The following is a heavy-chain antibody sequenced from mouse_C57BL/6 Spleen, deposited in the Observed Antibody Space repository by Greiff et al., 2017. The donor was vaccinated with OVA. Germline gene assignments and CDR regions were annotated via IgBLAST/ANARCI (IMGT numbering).Heavy chain of an antibody. Sequence: EVHLVESGGGLVKPGGSLKLSCAASGFTFSSYAMSWVRQTPEKRLEWVATISDGGSYTYYPDNVKGRFTISRDNAKNNLYLQMSHLKSEDTAMYYCARVPYDYDHWYFDVWGTGTTVTVSS. CDR1: GFTFSSYA. V-gene: IGHV5-4*01. D-gene: IGHD2-4*01. J-gene: IGHJ1*03. CDR2: ISDGGSYT. CDR3: ARVPYDYDHWYFDV.